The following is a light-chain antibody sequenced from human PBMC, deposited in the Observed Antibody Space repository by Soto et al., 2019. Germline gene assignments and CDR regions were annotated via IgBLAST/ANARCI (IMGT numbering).Light chain of an antibody. CDR1: TSDVGGYNY. Sequence: QSALTQPRSVSGSPGQSVTISCTGTTSDVGGYNYVSWYQHHPGKAPKLMIYDVTKRPSGVPDRFSGSKSGNTASLTISGLQAEDEADYYCCSYGSICPHVLFGGGTKLTVL. J-gene: IGLJ2*01. V-gene: IGLV2-11*01. CDR3: CSYGSICPHVL. CDR2: DVT.